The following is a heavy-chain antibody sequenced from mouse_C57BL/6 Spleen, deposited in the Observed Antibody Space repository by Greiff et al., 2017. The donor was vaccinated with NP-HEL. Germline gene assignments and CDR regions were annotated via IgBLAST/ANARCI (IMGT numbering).Heavy chain of an antibody. CDR3: ARVDGNLFAY. J-gene: IGHJ3*01. CDR1: GFTFSDYY. D-gene: IGHD2-1*01. V-gene: IGHV5-16*01. Sequence: DVMLVESEGGLVQPGSSMKLSCTASGFTFSDYYMAWVRQVPEKGLEWVANINYDGSSTYYLDSLKSRFIISRDNAKNILYLQMSSLKSEDTATYYCARVDGNLFAYWGQGTLVTVSA. CDR2: INYDGSST.